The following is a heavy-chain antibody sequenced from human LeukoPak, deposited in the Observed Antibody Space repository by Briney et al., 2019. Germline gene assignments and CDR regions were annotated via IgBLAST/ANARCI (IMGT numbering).Heavy chain of an antibody. CDR2: ISGSGGST. CDR3: AREEAGAVTLDY. J-gene: IGHJ4*02. CDR1: GFTFSSYA. D-gene: IGHD6-19*01. V-gene: IGHV3-23*01. Sequence: GGSLRLSCAASGFTFSSYAMSWVRQAPGKGLEWVSAISGSGGSTFYADSVKGRFTIARDNSKNTLYLQMDSLRAEDTAVYYCAREEAGAVTLDYWGQGTLVTVSS.